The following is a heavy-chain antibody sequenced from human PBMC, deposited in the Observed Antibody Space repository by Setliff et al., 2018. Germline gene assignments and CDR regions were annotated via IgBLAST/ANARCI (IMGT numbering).Heavy chain of an antibody. CDR3: ARWTARAVDY. V-gene: IGHV3-30*03. CDR1: GFTFSSYG. Sequence: PGESLKISCAASGFTFSSYGMHWVRQAPGKGLEWVAVISYDGSNKYHADSVKGRFTISRDNSKNTLYLQMNSLKTEDTAVYYSARWTARAVDYWGQGTLVTVFS. CDR2: ISYDGSNK. D-gene: IGHD6-6*01. J-gene: IGHJ4*02.